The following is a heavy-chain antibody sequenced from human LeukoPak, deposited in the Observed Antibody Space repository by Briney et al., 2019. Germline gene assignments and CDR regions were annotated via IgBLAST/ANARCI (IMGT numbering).Heavy chain of an antibody. J-gene: IGHJ3*02. CDR1: GFTFSSYW. Sequence: PGGSLRLSCAASGFTFSSYWMHWVRQAPGKGLVWVSRINSDGRSTSYADSVKGRFTISRDNAKNTLYLQMNSLRAEDTAVYYCARDDKPVEIRGYSGYDWDDAFDIWGQGTMVTVSS. D-gene: IGHD5-12*01. CDR3: ARDDKPVEIRGYSGYDWDDAFDI. CDR2: INSDGRST. V-gene: IGHV3-74*01.